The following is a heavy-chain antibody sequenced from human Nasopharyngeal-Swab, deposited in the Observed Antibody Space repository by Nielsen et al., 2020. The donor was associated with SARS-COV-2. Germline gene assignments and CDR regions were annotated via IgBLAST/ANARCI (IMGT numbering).Heavy chain of an antibody. CDR1: GFTFSSYS. D-gene: IGHD2-15*01. CDR3: AKDN. J-gene: IGHJ4*02. Sequence: GESLKISCAASGFTFSSYSMNWVRQAPGKGLEWVSSISSSSSYIYYADSVKGRFTISRDNFENTLSLEMSSLRADDTALYYCAKDNWGQGTLVTVSS. CDR2: ISSSSSYI. V-gene: IGHV3-21*04.